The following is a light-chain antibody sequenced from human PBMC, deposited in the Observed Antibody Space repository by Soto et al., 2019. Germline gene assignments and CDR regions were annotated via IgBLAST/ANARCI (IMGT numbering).Light chain of an antibody. J-gene: IGKJ1*01. CDR3: QQYNSYPWT. CDR2: DAS. Sequence: DIQMTQSPSTLSASVGDRVTITCRASQSISSLLAWYQQKLGKAPKLLIYDASSLESGVPSRFSGSGSGTEFTLTMSHLQPDDFQTYYCQQYNSYPWTPCHGAKGESK. V-gene: IGKV1-5*01. CDR1: QSISSL.